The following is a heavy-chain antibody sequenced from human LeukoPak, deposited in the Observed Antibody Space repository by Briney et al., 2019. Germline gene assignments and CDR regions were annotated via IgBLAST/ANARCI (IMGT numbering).Heavy chain of an antibody. CDR1: GGSVSSNSAA. D-gene: IGHD3-16*01. CDR2: TYYRSKWSN. Sequence: SQTPSLTLAISGGSVSSNSAAWHWGRQSPSSGLELLGRTYYRSKWSNDYAVSMKGRITIKPDTSKNQFSLQLISVTPEDTAVYFCAREGGHYYYIDVWGKGTTVTVSS. CDR3: AREGGHYYYIDV. V-gene: IGHV6-1*01. J-gene: IGHJ6*03.